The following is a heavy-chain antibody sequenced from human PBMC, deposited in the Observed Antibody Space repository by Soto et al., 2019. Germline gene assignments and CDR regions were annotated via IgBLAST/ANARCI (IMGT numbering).Heavy chain of an antibody. D-gene: IGHD3-9*01. Sequence: SETLSLTCTVSGGSISSYYWSWIRQPPGKGLEWIGYIYYSGSTNYNPSLKSRVIISVDRSKNQFSLKVRSVTAADTAVYYCARETYGDYVGYFEPWGQGIQVTVSS. CDR1: GGSISSYY. CDR3: ARETYGDYVGYFEP. V-gene: IGHV4-59*12. J-gene: IGHJ5*02. CDR2: IYYSGST.